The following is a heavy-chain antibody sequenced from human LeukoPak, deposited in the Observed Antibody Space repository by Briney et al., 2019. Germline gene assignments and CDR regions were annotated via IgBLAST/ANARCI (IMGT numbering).Heavy chain of an antibody. D-gene: IGHD5-12*01. J-gene: IGHJ3*02. CDR3: TTAIRGYSGYDVTDAFDI. V-gene: IGHV3-15*01. CDR1: GFTFSNAW. Sequence: GGSLRLSCAASGFTFSNAWMSWVRQAPGKGLEWVGRIKSKTDGGTTDYAAPVKGRFTISRDDSKNTLYLQMNSLKTEDTAVYYCTTAIRGYSGYDVTDAFDIWGQGTMVTVSS. CDR2: IKSKTDGGTT.